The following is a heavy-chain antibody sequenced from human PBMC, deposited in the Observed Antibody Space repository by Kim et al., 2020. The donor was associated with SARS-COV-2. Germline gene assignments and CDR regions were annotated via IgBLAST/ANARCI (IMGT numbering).Heavy chain of an antibody. D-gene: IGHD3-3*01. CDR2: ISAYNGNT. CDR3: ARDRSRFTTFGVDYYYGMDV. Sequence: ASVKVSCKASGYTFTSYGISWVRQAPGQGLEWMGWISAYNGNTNYAQKLQGRVTMTTDTSPSTAYMELRSLRSDDTAVYYCARDRSRFTTFGVDYYYGMDVWGQETADPGSS. V-gene: IGHV1-18*01. CDR1: GYTFTSYG. J-gene: IGHJ6*01.